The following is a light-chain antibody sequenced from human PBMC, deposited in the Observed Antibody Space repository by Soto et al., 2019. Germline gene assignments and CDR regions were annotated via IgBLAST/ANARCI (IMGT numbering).Light chain of an antibody. Sequence: QSALTQPPSVSGSPGQSVAISCTGTSSDVGSYNRGSWYQQPPGAAPTLMMYEVSNRPSGVPDRFSGSKSGNTASLTISGLQAEDEADYYCHSYTGSSTYVFGTGTKVTVL. CDR3: HSYTGSSTYV. J-gene: IGLJ1*01. CDR2: EVS. CDR1: SSDVGSYNR. V-gene: IGLV2-18*02.